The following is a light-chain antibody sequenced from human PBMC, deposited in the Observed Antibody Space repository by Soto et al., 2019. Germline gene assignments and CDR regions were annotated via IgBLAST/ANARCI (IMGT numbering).Light chain of an antibody. CDR1: QGISSA. Sequence: AIQLTQSPSSLSASVGDRVTITCRASQGISSALAWYQQKPGKAPKLLIYDASSLESGVPSRFSGSGSGTDFTLTLRSLQPEDFATYYCQQFNSYPYDTFGQGTKLEIK. CDR2: DAS. J-gene: IGKJ2*01. V-gene: IGKV1-13*02. CDR3: QQFNSYPYDT.